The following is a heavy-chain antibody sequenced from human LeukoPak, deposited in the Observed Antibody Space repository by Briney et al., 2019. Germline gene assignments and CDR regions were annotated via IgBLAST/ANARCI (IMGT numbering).Heavy chain of an antibody. CDR2: IYYSGST. CDR1: GGSISSGGYY. J-gene: IGHJ6*02. D-gene: IGHD3-22*01. Sequence: SETLSLTCTVSGGSISSGGYYWSWIRQHPGKGLEWIGYIYYSGSTYYNPSLKSRVTISVDTSKNQFSLKLSSVTAADTAVYYCARDGHRGSGYTYYYYGMDVWGQGTTVTVSS. V-gene: IGHV4-31*03. CDR3: ARDGHRGSGYTYYYYGMDV.